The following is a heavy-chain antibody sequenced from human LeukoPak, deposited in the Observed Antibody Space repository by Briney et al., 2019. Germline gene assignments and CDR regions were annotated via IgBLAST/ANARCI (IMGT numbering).Heavy chain of an antibody. J-gene: IGHJ5*02. Sequence: PSETLSLTCTVSGDSIHSHFYGWIRQPAGKGLEWIGRTHTNGNTLYNPSLKSRVTMSVDTSKSQFSLRLTSVTAADTAFYYCVRGIYTDGGRNWFDPWGQGILVTVSS. CDR2: THTNGNT. CDR3: VRGIYTDGGRNWFDP. D-gene: IGHD1-26*01. V-gene: IGHV4-4*07. CDR1: GDSIHSHF.